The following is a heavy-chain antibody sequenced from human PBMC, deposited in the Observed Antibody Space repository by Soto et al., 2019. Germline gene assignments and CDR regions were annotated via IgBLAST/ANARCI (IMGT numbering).Heavy chain of an antibody. J-gene: IGHJ4*02. CDR2: INAGNGNT. V-gene: IGHV1-3*01. D-gene: IGHD3-10*01. Sequence: GASVKVSCKASGYTSTSYAMHWVRQAPGQRLEWMGWINAGNGNTKYSQKFQGRVTMTTDTSTSTAYMELRSLRSAATAVYYCTSDDYYGSGSYRPADYWGQGTLVTVSS. CDR3: TSDDYYGSGSYRPADY. CDR1: GYTSTSYA.